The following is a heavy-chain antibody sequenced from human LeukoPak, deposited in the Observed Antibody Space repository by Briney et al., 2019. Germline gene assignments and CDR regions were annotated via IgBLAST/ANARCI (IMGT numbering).Heavy chain of an antibody. CDR1: GFTFNNCA. Sequence: QSGGSLRLSCAASGFTFNNCAMSWVRQAPGKGLEWVAVIWYDGSNKYYADSVKGRFTISRDNSKNTLYLQMNSLRAEDTAVYYCVRGLLLITMIVVVIWDQYYFDYWGQGTLVTVSS. V-gene: IGHV3-33*08. CDR2: IWYDGSNK. D-gene: IGHD3-22*01. CDR3: VRGLLLITMIVVVIWDQYYFDY. J-gene: IGHJ4*02.